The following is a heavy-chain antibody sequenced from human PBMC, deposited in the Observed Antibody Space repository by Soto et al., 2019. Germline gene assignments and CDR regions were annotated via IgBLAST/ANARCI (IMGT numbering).Heavy chain of an antibody. V-gene: IGHV4-30-2*01. Sequence: QLQLQESGSGLVKPSQTLSLTCGVSGGSISSGGYSWTWIRQPPGKGLEWIGYIYDSGSTYYNPSLKRRVTITLDRSKNPFSLALSSVTAAATAVYSWARGGAGSGYYLFDYWGQGTLVTFAA. CDR3: ARGGAGSGYYLFDY. J-gene: IGHJ4*02. CDR2: IYDSGST. CDR1: GGSISSGGYS. D-gene: IGHD3-22*01.